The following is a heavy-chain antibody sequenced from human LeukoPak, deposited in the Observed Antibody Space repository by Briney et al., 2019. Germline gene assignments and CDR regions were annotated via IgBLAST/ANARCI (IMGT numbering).Heavy chain of an antibody. D-gene: IGHD5-18*01. Sequence: TSETLSLTCTVSGGSISSGSYYGSWIRQPAGKGLEWIGRIYTTGSTNYNPSLKSRVTISVDTSKNQFSLKLNSVTAADTAVYYCASNKFGYSYGDYYYYYMDVWGKGTTVTVSS. CDR1: GGSISSGSYY. J-gene: IGHJ6*03. CDR2: IYTTGST. CDR3: ASNKFGYSYGDYYYYYMDV. V-gene: IGHV4-61*02.